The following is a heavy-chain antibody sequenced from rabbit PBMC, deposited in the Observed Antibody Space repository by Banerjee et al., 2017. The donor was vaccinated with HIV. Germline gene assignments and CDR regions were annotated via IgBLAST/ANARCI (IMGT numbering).Heavy chain of an antibody. V-gene: IGHV1S40*01. D-gene: IGHD8-1*01. CDR3: ARETGYAGGGYSFNL. J-gene: IGHJ4*01. CDR1: GFDFSSYYY. CDR2: IGTASGST. Sequence: QQLEESGGDLVKPGASLTLTCKASGFDFSSYYYMCWVRQAPGKGLEWIGCIGTASGSTYYASWAKGRFTISKTSSTTVTLQMTSLTAADTAAYFCARETGYAGGGYSFNLWGPGHPRHRL.